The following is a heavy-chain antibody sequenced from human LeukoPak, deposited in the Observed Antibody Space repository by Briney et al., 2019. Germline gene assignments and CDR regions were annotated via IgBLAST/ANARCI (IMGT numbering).Heavy chain of an antibody. CDR1: GGSISSSSYY. Sequence: PSETLSLTCTVSGGSISSSSYYWGWIRQPPGKGLEWIGSIYYSGSTYYNPSLKSRVTISVDTSKNQFSLKLSSVTAADTAVYYCARLGFSNSGSYLAPSDYWGQGTLVTVSS. D-gene: IGHD1-26*01. CDR2: IYYSGST. J-gene: IGHJ4*02. CDR3: ARLGFSNSGSYLAPSDY. V-gene: IGHV4-39*01.